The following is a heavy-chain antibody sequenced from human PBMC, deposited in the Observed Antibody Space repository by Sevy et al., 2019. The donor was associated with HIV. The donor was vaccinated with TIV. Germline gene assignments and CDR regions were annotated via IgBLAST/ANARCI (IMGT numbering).Heavy chain of an antibody. CDR3: ARTPEPYYYYYYMDV. D-gene: IGHD1-1*01. V-gene: IGHV3-7*03. CDR1: GFTFSSYW. Sequence: GGSLRLSCAASGFTFSSYWMSWVRQAPGKGLEWVANIKQDGSGKYYVDSVKGRFTISRDNAKNSLYLQMNSLRAEDTAVYYCARTPEPYYYYYYMDVWGKGTTVTVSS. J-gene: IGHJ6*03. CDR2: IKQDGSGK.